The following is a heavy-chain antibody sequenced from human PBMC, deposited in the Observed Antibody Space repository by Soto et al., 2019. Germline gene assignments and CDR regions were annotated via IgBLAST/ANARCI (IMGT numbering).Heavy chain of an antibody. CDR2: INHSGST. CDR1: GGSFCGYY. D-gene: IGHD2-21*02. CDR3: ARATSLTYCGGDCYRAGLQH. V-gene: IGHV4-34*01. Sequence: SETLSLTCAVYGGSFCGYYWSWIRQPPGKGLEWIGEINHSGSTNYNPSLKSRVTISVDTSKNQFSLKLSSVTAADTAVYYCARATSLTYCGGDCYRAGLQHWGQGTLVTVSS. J-gene: IGHJ1*01.